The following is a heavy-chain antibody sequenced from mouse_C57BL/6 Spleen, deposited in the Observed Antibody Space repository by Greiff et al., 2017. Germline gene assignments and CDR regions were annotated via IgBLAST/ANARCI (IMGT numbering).Heavy chain of an antibody. J-gene: IGHJ2*01. CDR1: GFTFSSYG. D-gene: IGHD1-1*01. V-gene: IGHV5-6*02. CDR2: ISSGGSYT. CDR3: ARHESGSSYYFDY. Sequence: DVKLVESGGDLVKPGGSLKLSCAASGFTFSSYGMSWVRQTPDKRLEWVATISSGGSYTYYPDSVKGRFTISRDNAKNTLYLQMSSLKSEDTAMYYCARHESGSSYYFDYWGQGTTLTVSS.